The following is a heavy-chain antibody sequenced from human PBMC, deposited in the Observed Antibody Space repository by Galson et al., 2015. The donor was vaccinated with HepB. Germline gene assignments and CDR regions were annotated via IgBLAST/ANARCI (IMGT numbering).Heavy chain of an antibody. D-gene: IGHD6-13*01. CDR3: ARHDVLGYSSAWYYFDS. CDR1: GDSISTYY. CDR2: LYYHGSP. Sequence: ETLSLTCTVSGDSISTYYWSWIRQPPGKGLEWIGYLYYHGSPNYNPSLKSRVTISIDTSKNQFSLNLNSVTAADTAVYYCARHDVLGYSSAWYYFDSWGQGTLVTVSS. V-gene: IGHV4-59*08. J-gene: IGHJ4*02.